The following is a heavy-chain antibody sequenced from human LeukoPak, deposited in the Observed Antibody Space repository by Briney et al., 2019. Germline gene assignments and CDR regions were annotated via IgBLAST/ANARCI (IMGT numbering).Heavy chain of an antibody. V-gene: IGHV1-18*01. J-gene: IGHJ4*02. CDR2: ISPYNGNT. Sequence: ASVKVSCKTSGYTFISYGISWVRQDPGQGLEWMGWISPYNGNTNYAQKFQGRVTMTTDTSTSTAYVELRSLRSDDTAVYYCAGDVNRLIRGLIISPDYWGQGTLVTVSS. CDR3: AGDVNRLIRGLIISPDY. D-gene: IGHD3-10*01. CDR1: GYTFISYG.